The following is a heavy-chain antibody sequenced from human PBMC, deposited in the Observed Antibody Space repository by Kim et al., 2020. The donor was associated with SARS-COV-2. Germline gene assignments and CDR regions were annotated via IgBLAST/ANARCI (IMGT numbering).Heavy chain of an antibody. CDR3: ARATGYGMDV. CDR2: GNT. J-gene: IGHJ6*02. V-gene: IGHV1-3*01. Sequence: GNTKYAPKFQGRVNITRDTSASTAYMELSSLRSEDTAVYYCARATGYGMDVWGQGTTVTVSS. D-gene: IGHD4-17*01.